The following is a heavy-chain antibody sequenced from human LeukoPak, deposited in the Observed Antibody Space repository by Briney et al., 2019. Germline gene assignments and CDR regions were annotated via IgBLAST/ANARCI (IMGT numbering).Heavy chain of an antibody. D-gene: IGHD6-13*01. V-gene: IGHV3-30*03. J-gene: IGHJ6*02. Sequence: PGGSLRLSCAASGFTFSSYGMHWVRQAPGKGLEWVAVISYDGSNKYYADSVKGRFTISRDNSKNTLYLQMNSLRAEDTAVYYCARKYSSSWINYYYYGMDVWGQGTTVTVSS. CDR1: GFTFSSYG. CDR3: ARKYSSSWINYYYYGMDV. CDR2: ISYDGSNK.